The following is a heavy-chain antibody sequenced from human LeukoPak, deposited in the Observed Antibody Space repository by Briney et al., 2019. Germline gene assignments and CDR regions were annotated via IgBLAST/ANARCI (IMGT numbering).Heavy chain of an antibody. CDR3: ASLDYYDSSGYYYRAFDI. Sequence: GGSLRLSCAASGFTFSSYWMHWVRQAPGKGLVWVSRINSDGSSTSYADSVKGRFTISRDNAKNTLYPQMNSLRAEDTAVYYCASLDYYDSSGYYYRAFDIWGQGTMVTVSS. V-gene: IGHV3-74*01. D-gene: IGHD3-22*01. CDR1: GFTFSSYW. CDR2: INSDGSST. J-gene: IGHJ3*02.